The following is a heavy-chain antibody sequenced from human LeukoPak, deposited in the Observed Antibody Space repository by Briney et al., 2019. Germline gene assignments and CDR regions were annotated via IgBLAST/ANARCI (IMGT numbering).Heavy chain of an antibody. CDR3: ASPIYYDSSGYYPDY. V-gene: IGHV1-2*06. J-gene: IGHJ4*02. D-gene: IGHD3-22*01. CDR2: INPNSGGT. Sequence: GASVKVSCKASGYTFTGYYMHWVRQAPGQGLEWMGRINPNSGGTSYAQKFQGRVTMTRDTSISTAYMELSRLRSDDTAVYYCASPIYYDSSGYYPDYWGQGTLVTVSS. CDR1: GYTFTGYY.